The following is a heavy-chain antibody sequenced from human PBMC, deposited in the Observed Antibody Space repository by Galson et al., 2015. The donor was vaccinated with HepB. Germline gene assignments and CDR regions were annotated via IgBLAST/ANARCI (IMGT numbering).Heavy chain of an antibody. CDR3: ARELAVGATRNYYYGMDV. V-gene: IGHV1-46*03. Sequence: SVKVSCKASGYTFTSYYMHWVRQAPGQGLEWMGIINPSGGSTSYAQKFQGRVTMTRDTSTSTVYMELSSRRSEDTAVYYCARELAVGATRNYYYGMDVWGQGTTVTVSS. D-gene: IGHD1-26*01. J-gene: IGHJ6*02. CDR2: INPSGGST. CDR1: GYTFTSYY.